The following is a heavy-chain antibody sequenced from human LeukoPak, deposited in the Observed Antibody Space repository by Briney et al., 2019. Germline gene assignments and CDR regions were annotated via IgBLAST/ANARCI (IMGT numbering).Heavy chain of an antibody. CDR1: GYTFTSYY. D-gene: IGHD3-9*01. Sequence: GASVKVSCKASGYTFTSYYMHWVRQAPGQGLEWMGIINPSGGSTSYAQKFQGRVTMTRDTSTSTVYMELSSLRSEDTAVYYCARESNFDWLLSYFDYWGQGTLVTVSS. J-gene: IGHJ4*02. CDR2: INPSGGST. CDR3: ARESNFDWLLSYFDY. V-gene: IGHV1-46*01.